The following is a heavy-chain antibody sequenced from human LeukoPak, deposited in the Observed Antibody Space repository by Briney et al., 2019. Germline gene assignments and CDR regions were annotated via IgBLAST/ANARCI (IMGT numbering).Heavy chain of an antibody. Sequence: PGGSLRLSCAASGFTFSNSSMNWVRQVPGGGLEWVSVISDGGEVRFYADSVKGRFTISRDNSKNTLYLQMNSLRDEDPAVYSCAKCLSRFPCRDLDSWGQGTQVTVYS. V-gene: IGHV3-23*01. D-gene: IGHD3-16*01. CDR1: GFTFSNSS. CDR2: ISDGGEVR. CDR3: AKCLSRFPCRDLDS. J-gene: IGHJ4*02.